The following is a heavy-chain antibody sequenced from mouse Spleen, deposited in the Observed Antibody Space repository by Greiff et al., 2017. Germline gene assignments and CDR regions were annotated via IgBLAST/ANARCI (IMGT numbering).Heavy chain of an antibody. J-gene: IGHJ1*03. V-gene: IGHV1-31*01. CDR2: IYPYNGVS. CDR3: ARFEGTGTNWYFDV. D-gene: IGHD4-1*01. CDR1: GYSFTGYY. Sequence: VQLKESGPELVKPGASVKISCKASGYSFTGYYMHWVKQSHGNILDWIGYIYPYNGVSSYNQKFKGKATLTVDKSSSTAYMELRSLTSEDSAVYYCARFEGTGTNWYFDVWGTGTTVTVSS.